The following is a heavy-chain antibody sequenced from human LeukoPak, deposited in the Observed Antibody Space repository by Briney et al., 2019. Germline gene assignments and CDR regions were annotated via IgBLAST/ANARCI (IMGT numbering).Heavy chain of an antibody. J-gene: IGHJ4*01. CDR2: IWYDGTIT. V-gene: IGHV3-33*03. Sequence: GRSLTLSCAASGFSFNTYGMHWVRQAPGKGLEWVALIWYDGTITYYADSVKGRFTIFRDNSKNTLYLQLTSLRAEDTAMYYWAKVSVQYSSSSDAFDYWGHGTPVTVSS. D-gene: IGHD4-11*01. CDR3: AKVSVQYSSSSDAFDY. CDR1: GFSFNTYG.